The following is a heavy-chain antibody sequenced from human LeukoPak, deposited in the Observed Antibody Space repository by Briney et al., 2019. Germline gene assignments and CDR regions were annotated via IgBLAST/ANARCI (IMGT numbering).Heavy chain of an antibody. J-gene: IGHJ6*02. D-gene: IGHD6-19*01. V-gene: IGHV1-69*04. CDR1: GGTFSSYA. Sequence: SVKVSCKASGGTFSSYAISWVRQAPGQGLEWMGRIIPILGIANYAQKFQGRVTITADKSTSTAYMELSSLRSEDTAVYYCAGCLYSSEYYYYYYGMDVWGQGTTVTVSS. CDR3: AGCLYSSEYYYYYYGMDV. CDR2: IIPILGIA.